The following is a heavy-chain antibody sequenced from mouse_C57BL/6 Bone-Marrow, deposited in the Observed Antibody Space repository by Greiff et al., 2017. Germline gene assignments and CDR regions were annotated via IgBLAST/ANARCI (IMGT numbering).Heavy chain of an antibody. J-gene: IGHJ4*01. CDR2: ISNLAYSI. V-gene: IGHV5-15*04. CDR3: ARQRGGRGAMDY. CDR1: GFTFSDYG. D-gene: IGHD3-3*01. Sequence: EVKVEESGGGLVQPGGSLKLSCAASGFTFSDYGMAWVRQAPRKGPEWVAFISNLAYSIYYADTVTGRFTISRENAKNTLYLEMSSLRSEDTAMYYCARQRGGRGAMDYWGQGTSVTVSS.